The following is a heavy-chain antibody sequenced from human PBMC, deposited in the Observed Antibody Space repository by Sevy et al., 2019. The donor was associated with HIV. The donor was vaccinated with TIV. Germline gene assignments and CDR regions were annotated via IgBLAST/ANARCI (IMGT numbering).Heavy chain of an antibody. D-gene: IGHD2-2*02. Sequence: ETLSLTCAASGFTFSGNWMSWVRQAPGKGLEWVADIKEDGSEKYYVDSVKGRFTISRDNAKKSLYLQMNNLRAEDTAVYYCARDAGYCSSTSCYRGDYFDYWGQGTLVTVSS. CDR3: ARDAGYCSSTSCYRGDYFDY. V-gene: IGHV3-7*01. J-gene: IGHJ4*02. CDR1: GFTFSGNW. CDR2: IKEDGSEK.